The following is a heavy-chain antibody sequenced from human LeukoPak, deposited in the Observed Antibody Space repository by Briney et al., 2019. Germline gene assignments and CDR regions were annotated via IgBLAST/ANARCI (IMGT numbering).Heavy chain of an antibody. J-gene: IGHJ4*02. CDR1: RFTFSSYA. CDR3: AKDLNSSGWLFDY. V-gene: IGHV3-23*01. Sequence: GGSLRLSCAASRFTFSSYAMDWVRQAPGGGLEWVSGISGSGGSTYYADSVKGRFTISRDNSKNTLYLQMNSLRAEDTAVYYCAKDLNSSGWLFDYWGQGTLVTVSS. CDR2: ISGSGGST. D-gene: IGHD6-19*01.